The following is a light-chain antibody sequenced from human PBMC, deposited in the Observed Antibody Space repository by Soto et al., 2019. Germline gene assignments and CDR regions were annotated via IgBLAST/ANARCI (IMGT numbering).Light chain of an antibody. CDR1: ESVHRN. Sequence: EMVRTQSPATLSVSPGERVTLSCRASESVHRNLAWYQQKPGQGPSLLIYYASTRATGVPDRFTGSVSGTEFTLTISSLQSEDFGVYHCQHYSNWPPTFGPGTKVEIK. J-gene: IGKJ3*01. V-gene: IGKV3-15*01. CDR3: QHYSNWPPT. CDR2: YAS.